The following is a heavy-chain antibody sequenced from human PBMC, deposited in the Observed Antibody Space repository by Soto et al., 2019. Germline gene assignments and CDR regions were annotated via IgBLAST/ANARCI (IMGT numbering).Heavy chain of an antibody. Sequence: SETLSLTCTVSGGSISSGGYYWSWIRQHPGKGLEWIGYIYYSGSTYYNPSLKSRVTISVDTSKNQFSLKLSSVTAADTAVYYCARVSMTTVNWFDPWGQGTLVTVSS. D-gene: IGHD4-4*01. CDR3: ARVSMTTVNWFDP. V-gene: IGHV4-31*03. J-gene: IGHJ5*02. CDR2: IYYSGST. CDR1: GGSISSGGYY.